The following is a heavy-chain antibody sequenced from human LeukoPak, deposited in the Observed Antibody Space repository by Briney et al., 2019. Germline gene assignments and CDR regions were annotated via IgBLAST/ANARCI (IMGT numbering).Heavy chain of an antibody. CDR1: GYTFTSYG. D-gene: IGHD3-9*01. V-gene: IGHV1-18*01. CDR3: ARAYDILTGYSPLYYYYYMDV. Sequence: ASVKVSCKASGYTFTSYGISWVRQAPGQGLEWMGWISAYNGNTNYAQKLQGRVTMTTDTSTSTAYMELRSLRSDDTAVYYCARAYDILTGYSPLYYYYYMDVWGKRTTVTVSS. CDR2: ISAYNGNT. J-gene: IGHJ6*03.